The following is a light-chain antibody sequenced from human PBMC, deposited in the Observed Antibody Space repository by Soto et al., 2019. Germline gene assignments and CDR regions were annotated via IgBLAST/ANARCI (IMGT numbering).Light chain of an antibody. V-gene: IGLV1-40*01. CDR2: SNN. CDR3: AAWDDSLNGGV. CDR1: SSNIGAGYD. Sequence: QSVLTQPPSVSGAPGRRVTISCTGSSSNIGAGYDVHWYQQLPGTAPKLLICSNNQRPSGVPDRFSGSKSGTSASLAISGLQSEDEADYYCAAWDDSLNGGVFGGGTKLTVL. J-gene: IGLJ3*02.